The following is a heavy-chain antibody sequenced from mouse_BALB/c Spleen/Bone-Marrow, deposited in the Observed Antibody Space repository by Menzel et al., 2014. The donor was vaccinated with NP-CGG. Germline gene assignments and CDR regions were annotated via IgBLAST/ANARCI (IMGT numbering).Heavy chain of an antibody. V-gene: IGHV1-15*01. J-gene: IGHJ4*01. Sequence: QVQLKESGAELVRPGASVKLSCKALGYTFTDYEIHWVKQTPEHGLEWIGAIHPGSGGTAYNQKFKGKATLTVDKSSNTAHMELSSLTSEDSAVYYCTRGWDAMDYWGQGTSVTVPS. CDR3: TRGWDAMDY. CDR1: GYTFTDYE. D-gene: IGHD3-3*01. CDR2: IHPGSGGT.